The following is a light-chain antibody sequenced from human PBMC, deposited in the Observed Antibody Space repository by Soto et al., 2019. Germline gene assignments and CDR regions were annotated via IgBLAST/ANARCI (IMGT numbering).Light chain of an antibody. J-gene: IGKJ1*01. CDR1: QSVLYSSNNKNY. V-gene: IGKV4-1*01. CDR2: LAS. CDR3: QQYYRPWT. Sequence: DIVMTQSPDSLAVSLGERANINCKSSQSVLYSSNNKNYLAWYQQKPGQPPKLLIYLASTRESGVPDRFSGSGSGTDFTLTISSLQAEDVAVYYCQQYYRPWTFGQGTKVEIK.